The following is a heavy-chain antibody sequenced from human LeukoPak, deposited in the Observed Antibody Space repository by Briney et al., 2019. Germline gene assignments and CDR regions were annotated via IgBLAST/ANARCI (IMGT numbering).Heavy chain of an antibody. CDR2: IYYSGST. CDR1: GGSISSYY. CDR3: ARGRSHYDILTGYYINWFDP. Sequence: SETLSRTCTVSGGSISSYYWSWIRQPPGKGLEWIGYIYYSGSTNYNPSLKSRVTISVDTSKNQFSLKLSSVTAADTAVYYCARGRSHYDILTGYYINWFDPWGQGTLVTVSS. V-gene: IGHV4-59*13. D-gene: IGHD3-9*01. J-gene: IGHJ5*02.